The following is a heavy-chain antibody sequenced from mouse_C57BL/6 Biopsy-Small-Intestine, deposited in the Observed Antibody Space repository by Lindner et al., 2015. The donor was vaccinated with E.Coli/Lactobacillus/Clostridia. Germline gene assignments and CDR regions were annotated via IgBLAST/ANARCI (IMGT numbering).Heavy chain of an antibody. CDR1: GFNIKDDY. CDR3: ITNGRDYFDY. J-gene: IGHJ2*01. V-gene: IGHV14-4*01. CDR2: IDPENGDT. D-gene: IGHD1-1*01. Sequence: VQLQESGAELVRPGASVKLSCTASGFNIKDDYMHWVKQRPEQGLEWIGWIDPENGDTEYASKFQGKATITADTSSNTAYLQLSSLTSEDTAVYYCITNGRDYFDYWGQGTTLTVSS.